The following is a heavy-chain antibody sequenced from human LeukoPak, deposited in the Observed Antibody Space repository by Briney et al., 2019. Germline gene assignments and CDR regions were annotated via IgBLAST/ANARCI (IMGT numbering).Heavy chain of an antibody. CDR1: GGSISSSSYY. Sequence: WETLSLTCTVSGGSISSSSYYWAWIRQPPGQGLEWIANIYYSGSSYYNPSLKSRVTISVDTSKNEFSLRMSSVTAADTAVYYCARRTSASSKIDYWGQGTLVTVSS. D-gene: IGHD3-10*01. CDR3: ARRTSASSKIDY. V-gene: IGHV4-39*01. J-gene: IGHJ4*02. CDR2: IYYSGSS.